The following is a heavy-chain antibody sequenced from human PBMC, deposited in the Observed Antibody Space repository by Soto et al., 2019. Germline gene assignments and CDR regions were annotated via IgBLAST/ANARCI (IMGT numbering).Heavy chain of an antibody. V-gene: IGHV3-23*01. CDR3: AKDLVAYCGGDCYPFAY. Sequence: EVQLLESGGGLVQPGGSLRLSCAASGFTFSSYAMSWVRQAPGKGLEWVSAISGSGGSTYYADSVKGRFTISRDNSKNTLYLQMNSLRAEDTAVYYCAKDLVAYCGGDCYPFAYWGQGKLVTVS. D-gene: IGHD2-21*01. CDR1: GFTFSSYA. CDR2: ISGSGGST. J-gene: IGHJ4*02.